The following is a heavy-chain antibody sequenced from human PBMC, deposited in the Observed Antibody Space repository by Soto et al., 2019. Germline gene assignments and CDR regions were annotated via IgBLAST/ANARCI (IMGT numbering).Heavy chain of an antibody. CDR3: APFHGDYVSY. D-gene: IGHD4-17*01. V-gene: IGHV4-39*01. J-gene: IGHJ4*02. Sequence: QLQLQESGPGLVKPSETLSLTCTVSGGSISSTSYYWGWIRQPPGKGLEWIGSIYYSGSTYYNPSLKSRVTISVDTSKTQFSLNLSSVTAPDPAVYYCAPFHGDYVSYWGRGTLVTVSS. CDR1: GGSISSTSYY. CDR2: IYYSGST.